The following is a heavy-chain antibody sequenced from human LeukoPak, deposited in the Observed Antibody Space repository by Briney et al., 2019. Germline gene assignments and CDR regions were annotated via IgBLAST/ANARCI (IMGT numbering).Heavy chain of an antibody. V-gene: IGHV4-4*09. CDR3: ARHGSVRLGGFDP. CDR2: IYTSGST. J-gene: IGHJ5*02. CDR1: GGSISSYY. D-gene: IGHD3-10*01. Sequence: ETLSLTCTVSGGSISSYYCSWIRQPPGKGLEWIGCIYTSGSTNYNPSLKSRVTISVDTSKNQFSLKLSSVTAADTAGYYCARHGSVRLGGFDPWGQGTLVTVSS.